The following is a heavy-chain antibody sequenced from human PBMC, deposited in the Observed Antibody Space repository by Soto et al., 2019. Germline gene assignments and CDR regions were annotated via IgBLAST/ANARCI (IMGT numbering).Heavy chain of an antibody. D-gene: IGHD6-13*01. V-gene: IGHV3-15*01. Sequence: PGGSLRLSCAASGFTFSNAWMSWVRQAPGKGLEWVGRIKSKTDGGTTDYAAPVKGRFTISRDDSKNTLYLQMNSLKTEDTAVYYCTTVRSRSSSWYRFDYWGQGTLVTVSS. CDR1: GFTFSNAW. CDR3: TTVRSRSSSWYRFDY. CDR2: IKSKTDGGTT. J-gene: IGHJ4*02.